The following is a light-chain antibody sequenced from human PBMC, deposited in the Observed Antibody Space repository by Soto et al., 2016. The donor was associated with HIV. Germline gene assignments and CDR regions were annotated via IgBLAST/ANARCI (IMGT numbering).Light chain of an antibody. CDR2: AAS. CDR3: QQLNSYPRT. Sequence: DIQMTQSPSSLSASVGDRVTITCRASQGISSYLAWYQQKPGIAPKLLIYAASALQSGVPSRFSGGGSGTEFTLTISSLQPEDFATYYCQQLNSYPRTFGQGTKLEIK. V-gene: IGKV1-9*01. J-gene: IGKJ2*01. CDR1: QGISSY.